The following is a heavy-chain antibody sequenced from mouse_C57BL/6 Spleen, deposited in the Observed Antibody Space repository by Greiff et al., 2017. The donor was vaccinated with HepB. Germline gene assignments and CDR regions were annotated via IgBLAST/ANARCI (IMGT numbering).Heavy chain of an antibody. CDR2: ISDGGSYT. J-gene: IGHJ4*01. D-gene: IGHD2-3*01. V-gene: IGHV5-4*01. CDR1: GFTFSGYS. Sequence: EVMLVESGGGLVKPGGSLKLSCAASGFTFSGYSMSWVRQTPEKRLEWVATISDGGSYTYYPDNVKGRFTISRDKAKNKLYLQMSHLKSEDTAMDNCARDGGYYDYYAMDGWGQGPSVTVST. CDR3: ARDGGYYDYYAMDG.